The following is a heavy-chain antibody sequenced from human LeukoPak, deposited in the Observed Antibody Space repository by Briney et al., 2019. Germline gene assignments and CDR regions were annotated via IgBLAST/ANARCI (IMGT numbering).Heavy chain of an antibody. Sequence: PSETLSLTCTVSGGSISSYYWSWIRQPPGKGLEWIGYIYYSGSTNYNPSLKSRVTISVDTSKNQFSLKLSSVTAADTAVYYCARRIGYCSSTSCQVGWFDPWGQGTLVTVSS. V-gene: IGHV4-59*08. CDR2: IYYSGST. CDR3: ARRIGYCSSTSCQVGWFDP. CDR1: GGSISSYY. D-gene: IGHD2-2*03. J-gene: IGHJ5*02.